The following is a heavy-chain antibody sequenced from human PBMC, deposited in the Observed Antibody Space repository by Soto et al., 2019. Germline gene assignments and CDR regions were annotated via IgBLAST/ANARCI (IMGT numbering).Heavy chain of an antibody. J-gene: IGHJ4*02. D-gene: IGHD1-1*01. Sequence: SETLSLTCVVSSGSISSSNWWSWGRQPPGKGLEWIGEIYHSGSINYNPSLQSRVTMSVDKSKNQFSLKLSSVTAADTAVYYCARDWNGLYFDYWGQGTLVTVSS. CDR3: ARDWNGLYFDY. CDR2: IYHSGSI. CDR1: SGSISSSNW. V-gene: IGHV4-4*02.